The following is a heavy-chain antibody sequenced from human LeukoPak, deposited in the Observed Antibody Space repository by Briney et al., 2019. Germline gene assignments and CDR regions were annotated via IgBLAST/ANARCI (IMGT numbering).Heavy chain of an antibody. CDR3: TKDVADYVWGEYRHFEK. CDR1: GFKFDDYA. J-gene: IGHJ4*02. D-gene: IGHD3-16*01. CDR2: ITWNSDFI. V-gene: IGHV3-9*01. Sequence: GGSLRLSCAASGFKFDDYAMHWVRQVPGKGLEWVAGITWNSDFIAFADSLKGRFSISRDNGKDSLFLQMNSLTPEDTASYYCTKDVADYVWGEYRHFEKWGQGALVTVSS.